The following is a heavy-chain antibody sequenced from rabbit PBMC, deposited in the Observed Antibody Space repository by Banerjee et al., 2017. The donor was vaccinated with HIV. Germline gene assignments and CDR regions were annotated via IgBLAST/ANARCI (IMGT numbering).Heavy chain of an antibody. Sequence: QSLEESGGGLVQPEGSLTLTCTASGFSFSSSHYMCWVRQAPGKGLEWIACIYAGSSGSTYYASWAKGRFTISKTSSTTVTLQMTSLTAADTATYFCARDQIGYAGSSYYPNLWGPGTLVTVS. CDR3: ARDQIGYAGSSYYPNL. V-gene: IGHV1S40*01. J-gene: IGHJ4*01. D-gene: IGHD8-1*01. CDR1: GFSFSSSHY. CDR2: IYAGSSGST.